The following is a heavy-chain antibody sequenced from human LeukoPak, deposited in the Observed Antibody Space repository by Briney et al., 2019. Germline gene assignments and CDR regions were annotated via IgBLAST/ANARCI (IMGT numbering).Heavy chain of an antibody. CDR2: IYSGGTT. J-gene: IGHJ3*02. V-gene: IGHV3-53*01. CDR3: ARGPVTKFEI. CDR1: GFTVGSNY. D-gene: IGHD4-17*01. Sequence: GGSLRLSCVASGFTVGSNYMSWVRQAPGKGLEWVSVIYSGGTTYYADSVKGRFTISRDNSNNTLYLQMHSLRAEDTAVYYCARGPVTKFEIWGQGTILTVSS.